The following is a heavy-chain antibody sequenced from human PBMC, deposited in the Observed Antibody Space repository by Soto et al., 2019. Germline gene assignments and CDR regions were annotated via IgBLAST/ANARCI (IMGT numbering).Heavy chain of an antibody. CDR1: GGSISSGDYY. Sequence: TSETLSLTCTVSGGSISSGDYYWSWIRQLPGKDLEWIAYIYYNGNTYYTPSLKSRATISLDTSRNQFSLKLSSVTAADTAVYYCARRYSSAFDIWGQGTMVTVSS. D-gene: IGHD6-13*01. J-gene: IGHJ3*02. CDR2: IYYNGNT. CDR3: ARRYSSAFDI. V-gene: IGHV4-30-4*08.